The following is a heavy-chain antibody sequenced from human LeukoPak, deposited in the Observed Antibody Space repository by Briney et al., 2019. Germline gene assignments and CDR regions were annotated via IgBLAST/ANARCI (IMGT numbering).Heavy chain of an antibody. CDR1: GFTFNNYW. Sequence: GGSLRLSCAASGFTFNNYWMHWVRQAPGKGLEWVSVIYSGGSTYYADSVKGRFTISRDNSKNTLYLQMNSLRAEDTAVYYCVPRTDVWGQGTTVTVSS. V-gene: IGHV3-53*01. CDR2: IYSGGST. CDR3: VPRTDV. J-gene: IGHJ6*02.